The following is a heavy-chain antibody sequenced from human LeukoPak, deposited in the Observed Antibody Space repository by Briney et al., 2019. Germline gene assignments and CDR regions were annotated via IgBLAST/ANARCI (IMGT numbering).Heavy chain of an antibody. J-gene: IGHJ4*02. CDR2: ISWNSGSI. V-gene: IGHV3-9*01. CDR1: GFTFDDYA. CDR3: AKDNRYCSSTSCYASIDD. Sequence: RRSLRLSCAASGFTFDDYAMHWVRQAPGKGLEWVSGISWNSGSIGYADSVKGRFTISRDNAKNSLYLQMNSLRAEDTALYYCAKDNRYCSSTSCYASIDDWGQGTLVTVSS. D-gene: IGHD2-2*01.